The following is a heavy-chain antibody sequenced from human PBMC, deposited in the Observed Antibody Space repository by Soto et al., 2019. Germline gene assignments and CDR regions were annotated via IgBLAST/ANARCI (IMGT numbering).Heavy chain of an antibody. Sequence: ASVKVSCKASGYTFTSYDINWVRQATGQGLEWMGWMNPNSGNTGYAQKFQGRVTMTRNASISTAYMELSSLRSEDTAVYYCARDEYRVGGLREPRIYYYYYGMDVWGQVTTVTVSS. D-gene: IGHD5-12*01. CDR1: GYTFTSYD. V-gene: IGHV1-8*01. CDR3: ARDEYRVGGLREPRIYYYYYGMDV. CDR2: MNPNSGNT. J-gene: IGHJ6*02.